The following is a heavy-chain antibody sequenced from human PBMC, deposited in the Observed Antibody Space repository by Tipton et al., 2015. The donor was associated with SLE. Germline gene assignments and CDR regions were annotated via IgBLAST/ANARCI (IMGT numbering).Heavy chain of an antibody. D-gene: IGHD1-26*01. Sequence: LVQSGAEVKKPGASVKVSCKASGYTFTGYYMHWVRQAPGQGLEWMGWIIPIFGTANYAQMFQGRVTITADESTSSAYMALSSLRSEDTAVYYLERDREVRGARVYYFGMYVWGQGTTVTVSS. CDR3: ERDREVRGARVYYFGMYV. CDR2: IIPIFGTA. J-gene: IGHJ6*02. V-gene: IGHV1-69*13. CDR1: GYTFTGYY.